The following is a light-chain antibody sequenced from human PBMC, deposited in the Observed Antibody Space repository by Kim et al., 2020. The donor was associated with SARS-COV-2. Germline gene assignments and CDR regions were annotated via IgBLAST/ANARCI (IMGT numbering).Light chain of an antibody. V-gene: IGKV3-20*01. CDR3: QQYGSSPWT. J-gene: IGKJ1*01. CDR2: AAS. CDR1: ESVSSSY. Sequence: PGERATLSCRASESVSSSYLAWYQQKPGQAPRLLIYAASTWATGIPDRFSGSGSGTDFTLTISRLEPEDFAVYYCQQYGSSPWTFGQGTKVDIK.